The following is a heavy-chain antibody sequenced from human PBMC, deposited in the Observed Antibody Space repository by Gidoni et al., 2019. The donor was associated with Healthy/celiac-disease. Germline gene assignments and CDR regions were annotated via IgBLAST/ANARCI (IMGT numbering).Heavy chain of an antibody. CDR1: GFTFSRYG. CDR2: ISYDGSNK. J-gene: IGHJ4*02. Sequence: QVQLVASGGGVVQPGRSLRLSCAASGFTFSRYGMHWVRQAPGKGLEWVAVISYDGSNKYYADSVKGRFTISRDNSKNTLYLQMNSLRAEDTAVYYCARPPIRFLEWLPPDYWGQGTLVTVSS. V-gene: IGHV3-30*03. CDR3: ARPPIRFLEWLPPDY. D-gene: IGHD3-3*01.